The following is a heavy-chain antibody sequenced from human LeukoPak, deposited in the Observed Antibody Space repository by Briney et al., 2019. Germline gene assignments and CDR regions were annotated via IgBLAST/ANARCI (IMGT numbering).Heavy chain of an antibody. CDR1: GFTFDDYG. CDR2: INSDGSST. V-gene: IGHV3-74*01. D-gene: IGHD5-18*01. Sequence: PGGSLRLSCAASGFTFDDYGMSWVRQAPGKGLVWVSRINSDGSSTSYADSVKGRFTISRDNAKNTLYLQMNSLRAEDTAVYYCARDSYGPNDYWGQGTLVTVSS. J-gene: IGHJ4*02. CDR3: ARDSYGPNDY.